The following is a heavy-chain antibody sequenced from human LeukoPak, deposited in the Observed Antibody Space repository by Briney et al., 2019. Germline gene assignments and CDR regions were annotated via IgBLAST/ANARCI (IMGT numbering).Heavy chain of an antibody. D-gene: IGHD3-10*01. CDR3: ARASYYGSGVDY. CDR2: IFYGGTT. V-gene: IGHV4-61*01. Sequence: SETLSLTCTVSGGSVSSGSYYWSWIRQPPGKGLEWIGYIFYGGTTNYNPSLKSRVTISVDTSKKRFSLKLSSVTAADTAVYYCARASYYGSGVDYWGQGTLVTVSS. CDR1: GGSVSSGSYY. J-gene: IGHJ4*02.